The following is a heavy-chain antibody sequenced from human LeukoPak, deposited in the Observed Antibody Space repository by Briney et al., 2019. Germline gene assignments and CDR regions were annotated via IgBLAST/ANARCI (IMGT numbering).Heavy chain of an antibody. CDR2: IYYSGST. Sequence: PSETLSLTCTVSGGSISSYYWSWIRQPPGKGLEWIGYIYYSGSTNYNPSLKSQVTISVDTSKNQFSLKLSSVTAADTAVYYCARQRRGYCGGDCSNSHFDYWGQGTLVTVSS. J-gene: IGHJ4*02. V-gene: IGHV4-59*08. D-gene: IGHD2-21*02. CDR1: GGSISSYY. CDR3: ARQRRGYCGGDCSNSHFDY.